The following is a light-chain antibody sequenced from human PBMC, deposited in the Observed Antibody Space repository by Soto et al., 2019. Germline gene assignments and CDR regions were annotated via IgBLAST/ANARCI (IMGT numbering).Light chain of an antibody. CDR3: CSYAGSYTLYV. V-gene: IGLV2-11*01. CDR1: SSDVGGYNY. J-gene: IGLJ1*01. CDR2: DVS. Sequence: QSALTQPRSVSGSPGQSVTISCTGTSSDVGGYNYVSWYQQHPGKAPKLMIYDVSKRPSGVPDRFSGSKSGNTASLTISGLQADDEADYYCCSYAGSYTLYVFGTGTKLTDL.